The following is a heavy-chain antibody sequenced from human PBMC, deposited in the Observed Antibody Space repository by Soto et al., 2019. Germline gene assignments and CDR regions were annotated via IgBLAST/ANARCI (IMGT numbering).Heavy chain of an antibody. D-gene: IGHD3-10*01. V-gene: IGHV1-8*01. CDR2: MNPNSGNT. CDR1: GYTFTSYD. Sequence: QVQLVQSGAEVEKPGASVKVSCKTSGYTFTSYDINWVRQATGQGLEWMGWMNPNSGNTGYAQKFQGRVTMTRDTSTTTAYMQLSSLTCDDTAVYYCAREMRGSGIVDALEIWGQGTVVTVSS. J-gene: IGHJ3*02. CDR3: AREMRGSGIVDALEI.